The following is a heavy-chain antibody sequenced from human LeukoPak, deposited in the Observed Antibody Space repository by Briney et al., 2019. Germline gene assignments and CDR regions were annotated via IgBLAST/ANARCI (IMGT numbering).Heavy chain of an antibody. CDR2: ISGSGGST. CDR3: ANTGDGWLQTH. D-gene: IGHD5-24*01. V-gene: IGHV3-23*01. Sequence: PGGSLRLSCAASGFMLSSYAMSWVRQAPGKGLEWVSAISGSGGSTYYADSAKGRFTISRDNSRNTLYLQMNSLRAEDTAVYYCANTGDGWLQTHWGQGTRVTVSS. CDR1: GFMLSSYA. J-gene: IGHJ4*02.